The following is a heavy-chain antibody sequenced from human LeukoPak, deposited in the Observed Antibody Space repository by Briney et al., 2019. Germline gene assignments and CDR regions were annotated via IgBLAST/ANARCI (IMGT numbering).Heavy chain of an antibody. CDR1: GYTFTSYY. D-gene: IGHD2-15*01. CDR2: INPSGGST. Sequence: GASVKVSCKASGYTFTSYYMHWVRQAPGQGLEWMGIINPSGGSTSYAQKFQGRVTMTEDTSTDAAYMELSSLRSEDTAVYYCATDLPLGVVAATPRTGYWGQGTLVTVSS. J-gene: IGHJ4*02. V-gene: IGHV1-46*01. CDR3: ATDLPLGVVAATPRTGY.